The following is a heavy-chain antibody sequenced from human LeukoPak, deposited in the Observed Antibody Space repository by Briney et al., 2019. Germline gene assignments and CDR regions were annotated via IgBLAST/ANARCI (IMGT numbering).Heavy chain of an antibody. Sequence: GGSLRLSCAASGFTFKSYAMSWVRQAPGKGLEWVSGISGGGGRTYYADSVKGRFTISRDNSKKKLYLQMNSLRAEDTAVYYCAKDSRGYSGYDFDSWGQGSLVTVSS. CDR3: AKDSRGYSGYDFDS. V-gene: IGHV3-23*01. D-gene: IGHD5-12*01. J-gene: IGHJ4*02. CDR2: ISGGGGRT. CDR1: GFTFKSYA.